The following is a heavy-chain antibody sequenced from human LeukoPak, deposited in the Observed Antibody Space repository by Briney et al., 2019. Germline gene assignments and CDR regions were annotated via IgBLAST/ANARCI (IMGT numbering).Heavy chain of an antibody. CDR2: ISGHNDNT. CDR1: GYTFLKFG. CDR3: ARNWVAGLIDD. Sequence: ASVKVSCKASGYTFLKFGISWVRQAPGQGLEWMGWISGHNDNTNYAPKFQDRVTMTRDTSTSTAYMELRSLRSDDTAVYYCARNWVAGLIDDWGQGTLVTVSS. V-gene: IGHV1-18*01. J-gene: IGHJ4*02. D-gene: IGHD6-19*01.